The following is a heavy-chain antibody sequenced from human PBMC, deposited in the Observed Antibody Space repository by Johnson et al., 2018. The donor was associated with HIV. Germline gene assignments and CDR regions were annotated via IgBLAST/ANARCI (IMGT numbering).Heavy chain of an antibody. D-gene: IGHD3-22*01. CDR3: VRRFYDSSAFDI. CDR1: GFTFTSFA. Sequence: VQLVESGGGVVQPGTSLRLSCAASGFTFTSFAMHWVRQAPGKGLEWVGFISYDGSNKYFTDSVRGRFTISRDNSRNTLFLQMNSLRAEDTGVYYCVRRFYDSSAFDICGQGTLVTVSS. J-gene: IGHJ3*02. V-gene: IGHV3-30-3*01. CDR2: ISYDGSNK.